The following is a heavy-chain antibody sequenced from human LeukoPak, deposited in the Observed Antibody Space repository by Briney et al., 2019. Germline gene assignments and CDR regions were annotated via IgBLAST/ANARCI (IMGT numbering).Heavy chain of an antibody. V-gene: IGHV3-30*02. Sequence: GGSLRLSCAASGFTFSSYAMSWVRQPPGKGLEWVAFIRYDGSNKYYADSVKGRFTISRDNAKNSLYLQMNSLRVEDTAVYYCARGVDYWGQGTLVTVSS. CDR1: GFTFSSYA. CDR2: IRYDGSNK. J-gene: IGHJ4*02. CDR3: ARGVDY.